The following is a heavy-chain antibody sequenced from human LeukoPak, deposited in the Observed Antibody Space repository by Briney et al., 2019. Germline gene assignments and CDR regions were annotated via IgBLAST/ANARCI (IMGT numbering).Heavy chain of an antibody. D-gene: IGHD6-13*01. CDR1: GFTFSSYS. Sequence: GGSLRLSCAASGFTFSSYSMNWVRQAPGKGLEWVSSISSSSSYIYYADSVKGRFTISRDNAKHSLYLQMNSLRAEDTAVYYCARDLQGGSSSWYWGTAYFDYWGQGTLVTVSS. V-gene: IGHV3-21*01. CDR2: ISSSSSYI. CDR3: ARDLQGGSSSWYWGTAYFDY. J-gene: IGHJ4*02.